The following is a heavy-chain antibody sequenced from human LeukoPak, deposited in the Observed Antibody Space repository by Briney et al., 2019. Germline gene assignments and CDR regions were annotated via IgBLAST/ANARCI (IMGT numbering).Heavy chain of an antibody. CDR2: MNPNSGNT. CDR1: GYTFTSYD. CDR3: ARTSSSWFHYYGMDV. V-gene: IGHV1-8*01. D-gene: IGHD6-13*01. J-gene: IGHJ6*02. Sequence: ASVKVSCKASGYTFTSYDINWVRQATGQGLEWMGWMNPNSGNTGYAQKFQGRVTMTRNTSISTAYMELSSLRSEDTAVYYCARTSSSWFHYYGMDVWGQGTTVTVPS.